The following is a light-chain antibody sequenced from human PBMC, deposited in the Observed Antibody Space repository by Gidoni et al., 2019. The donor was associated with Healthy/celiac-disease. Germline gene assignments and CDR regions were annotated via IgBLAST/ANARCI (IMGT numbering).Light chain of an antibody. CDR2: AAS. CDR3: QQYYSXPRT. Sequence: AIRMTQSPSSFSASTGDRVTITCRASQGISSYLAWYQQKPGKAPKLLIYAASTLQSGVPSRFSGSGSGTDFTLTISCLQSEDFATYYCQQYYSXPRTFGQGTKVEXK. J-gene: IGKJ1*01. V-gene: IGKV1-8*01. CDR1: QGISSY.